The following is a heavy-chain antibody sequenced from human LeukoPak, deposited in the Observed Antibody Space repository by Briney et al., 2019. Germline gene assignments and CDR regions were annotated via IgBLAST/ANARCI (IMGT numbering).Heavy chain of an antibody. CDR2: IYYSVST. CDR1: GGSISSYY. Sequence: SETLSLTCTVSGGSISSYYWSWIRQPPGEGLEWIGYIYYSVSTNYSPSLKSRDTISVDTPKNQVSLKLSSVTAADTAVYYCARVRARYCSGGSCLYYYYMDVWGKGTTVTVSS. J-gene: IGHJ6*03. CDR3: ARVRARYCSGGSCLYYYYMDV. V-gene: IGHV4-59*01. D-gene: IGHD2-15*01.